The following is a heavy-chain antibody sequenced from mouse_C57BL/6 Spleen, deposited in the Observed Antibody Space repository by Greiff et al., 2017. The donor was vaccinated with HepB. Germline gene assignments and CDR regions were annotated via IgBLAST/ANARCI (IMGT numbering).Heavy chain of an antibody. CDR3: ARRFTTGYWYFDV. CDR1: GFTFSSYA. CDR2: ISDGGSYT. D-gene: IGHD1-1*01. J-gene: IGHJ1*03. V-gene: IGHV5-4*03. Sequence: EVKLVESGGGLVKPGGSLKLSCAASGFTFSSYAMSWVRQTPEKRLEWVATISDGGSYTYYPDNVKGRFTISRDNAKNNLYLQMSHLKSEDTAMYYCARRFTTGYWYFDVWGTGTTVTVSS.